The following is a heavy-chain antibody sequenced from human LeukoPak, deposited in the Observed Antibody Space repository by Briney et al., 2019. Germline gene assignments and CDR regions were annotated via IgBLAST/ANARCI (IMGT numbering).Heavy chain of an antibody. CDR1: GYTFTGYY. CDR2: INPNSGGT. J-gene: IGHJ4*02. Sequence: SVKVSCKASGYTFTGYYMHWVRQAPGQGLEWMGWINPNSGGTNYAQKFQGRVTMTRDTSISTAYMELSRLRSDDTAVYYCARGNGYSGYDAFDYWGQGTLVTVSS. V-gene: IGHV1-2*02. CDR3: ARGNGYSGYDAFDY. D-gene: IGHD5-12*01.